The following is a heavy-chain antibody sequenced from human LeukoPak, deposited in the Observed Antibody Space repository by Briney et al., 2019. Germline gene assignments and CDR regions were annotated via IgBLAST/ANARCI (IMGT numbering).Heavy chain of an antibody. CDR2: IYSDGNT. V-gene: IGHV3-53*01. Sequence: GGSLRLSCAASGFTVSSYYMSWVRQAPGKGLEWVSLIYSDGNTYYADSVKGRFTISRDNSKNTLYLQMNSLRAEDTAVYYCARSGGYWYFDLWGRGTLVTVSS. CDR3: ARSGGYWYFDL. J-gene: IGHJ2*01. D-gene: IGHD2-15*01. CDR1: GFTVSSYY.